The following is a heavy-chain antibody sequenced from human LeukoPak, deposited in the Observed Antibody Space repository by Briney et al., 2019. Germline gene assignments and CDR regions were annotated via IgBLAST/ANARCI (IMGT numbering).Heavy chain of an antibody. Sequence: GGSLRLSCAASGFTFSSYAMHWVRQAPGKGLEWVAVISYDGSNKYYADSVKGRFTISRDNSKNTLYLQMNSLRAEDTAVYYCARELAATWGQRFDYWGQGTLVTVPS. D-gene: IGHD1-26*01. V-gene: IGHV3-30*04. CDR1: GFTFSSYA. CDR3: ARELAATWGQRFDY. CDR2: ISYDGSNK. J-gene: IGHJ4*02.